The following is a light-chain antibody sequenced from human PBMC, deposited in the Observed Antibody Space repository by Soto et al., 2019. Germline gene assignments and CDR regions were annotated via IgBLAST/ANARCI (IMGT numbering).Light chain of an antibody. V-gene: IGLV1-40*01. Sequence: QSVLTQPPSVSGAPGQRVTISCTGSSSNIGAGHDVHWYQQLPGTAPKLLIYGNSNRPSGVPDRFSGSKSGTSASLAITGLQAEDEADYYCQSYDSSLRGSEVFGTGTKVTV. CDR2: GNS. CDR3: QSYDSSLRGSEV. CDR1: SSNIGAGHD. J-gene: IGLJ1*01.